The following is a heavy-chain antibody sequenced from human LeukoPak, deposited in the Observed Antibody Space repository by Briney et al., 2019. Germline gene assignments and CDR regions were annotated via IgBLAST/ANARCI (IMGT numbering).Heavy chain of an antibody. D-gene: IGHD1-26*01. CDR1: VYTFNGYY. V-gene: IGHV1-2*02. CDR2: INPNSGGT. Sequence: AAVKVSYMPSVYTFNGYYMHLVRQPPGQGLEWMGWINPNSGGTNYAQKFQGRVTMTRDTSISTAYMELSRLRSDDTAVYYCASMREQAFDYWGQGTLVTVSS. J-gene: IGHJ4*02. CDR3: ASMREQAFDY.